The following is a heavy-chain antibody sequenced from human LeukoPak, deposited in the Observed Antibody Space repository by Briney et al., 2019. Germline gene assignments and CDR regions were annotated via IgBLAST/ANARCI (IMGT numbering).Heavy chain of an antibody. Sequence: SETLSLTCTVSGGSISSGSYYWSWIRQPAGKGLEWIGSIYTSGSTNYNPSLKSRVTISVDTSKNQFSLKLSSVTAADTAVYYCASRGHSYGGAFDIWGQGTMVTVSS. CDR3: ASRGHSYGGAFDI. J-gene: IGHJ3*02. V-gene: IGHV4-61*02. CDR1: GGSISSGSYY. CDR2: IYTSGST. D-gene: IGHD5-18*01.